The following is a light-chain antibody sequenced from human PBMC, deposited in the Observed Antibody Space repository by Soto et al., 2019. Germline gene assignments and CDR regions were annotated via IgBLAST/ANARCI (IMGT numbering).Light chain of an antibody. CDR2: WAS. Sequence: DIVMTQSPDSLAVSLGERATINCKSSQSVLYSSTNKNSLTWYQQKPGQPPKLLIYWASTRESGVPDRFSGSGSGTDVTLTISSLQAEDVAVYYCQQYYRTPWTFGQGTRVEIK. CDR1: QSVLYSSTNKNS. J-gene: IGKJ1*01. V-gene: IGKV4-1*01. CDR3: QQYYRTPWT.